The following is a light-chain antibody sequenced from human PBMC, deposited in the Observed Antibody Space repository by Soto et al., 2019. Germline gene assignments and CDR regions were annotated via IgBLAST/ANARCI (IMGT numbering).Light chain of an antibody. CDR1: QSVSSSY. Sequence: EIVLTQSPGTLSLSPGERATLSCRASQSVSSSYLAWYQQKPGQAPRLLIYGTSSRGTAIPGRFSGSGSGTDFTLTIRRLEPEGVAVYFCQQYGRPFGQGTKVEIK. V-gene: IGKV3-20*01. CDR3: QQYGRP. CDR2: GTS. J-gene: IGKJ1*01.